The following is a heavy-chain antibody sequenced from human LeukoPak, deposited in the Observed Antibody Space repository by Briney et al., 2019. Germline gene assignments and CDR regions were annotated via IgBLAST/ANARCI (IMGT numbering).Heavy chain of an antibody. D-gene: IGHD3-10*01. CDR2: ISGSGGST. J-gene: IGHJ5*02. CDR1: GFTLSSVA. Sequence: GGSLRLSCAASGFTLSSVAMGWVRQAPGKGLEWVSAISGSGGSTYYADSVKGRFTISKDNSKNTLYLQMNSLRAEDTAVYYCAKANIVLLWFGDSPWGQGTLVTVSS. V-gene: IGHV3-23*01. CDR3: AKANIVLLWFGDSP.